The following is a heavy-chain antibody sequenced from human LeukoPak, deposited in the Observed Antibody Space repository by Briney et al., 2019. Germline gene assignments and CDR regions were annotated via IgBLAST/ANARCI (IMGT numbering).Heavy chain of an antibody. D-gene: IGHD5-18*01. CDR1: GFTFSSYA. J-gene: IGHJ4*02. CDR3: AKGGIGSSSGLDY. V-gene: IGHV3-23*01. Sequence: GGSLRLSCAASGFTFSSYAMSWVRQAPGKGLEWVSAISGSGGSTYYANSVKGRFSISRDNSKNTLYLEMNSLRDADTAVYYCAKGGIGSSSGLDYWGQGTLVTVSS. CDR2: ISGSGGST.